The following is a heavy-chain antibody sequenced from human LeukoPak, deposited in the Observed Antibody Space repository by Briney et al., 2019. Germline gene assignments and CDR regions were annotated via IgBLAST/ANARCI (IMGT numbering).Heavy chain of an antibody. V-gene: IGHV4-34*01. CDR1: GGSFSGYY. CDR3: ARVRCSSTSCYASDY. J-gene: IGHJ4*02. Sequence: PSETLSLTCAVYGGSFSGYYWSWIRQPPGKGLEWIGEINHSGSTNYNPSLKSRVTISVDTSKNQSSLKLSSVTAADTAVYYCARVRCSSTSCYASDYWGQGTLVTVSS. CDR2: INHSGST. D-gene: IGHD2-2*01.